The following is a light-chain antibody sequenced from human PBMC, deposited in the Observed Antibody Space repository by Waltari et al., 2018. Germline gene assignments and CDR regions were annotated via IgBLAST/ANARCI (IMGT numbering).Light chain of an antibody. CDR1: QRVSSDY. Sequence: IVLTQSPGTLSLSPGERATLSCRAGQRVSSDYLAWYQQRPGQAPRLLIFDASSRAAGIPDRFSGSGSGTDFSLTISRLEPEDFAVYYCQQYGSLPWTFGQGTRVEIK. J-gene: IGKJ1*01. CDR3: QQYGSLPWT. V-gene: IGKV3-20*01. CDR2: DAS.